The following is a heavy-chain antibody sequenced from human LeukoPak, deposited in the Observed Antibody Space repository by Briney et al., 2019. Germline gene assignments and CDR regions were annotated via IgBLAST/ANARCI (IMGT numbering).Heavy chain of an antibody. V-gene: IGHV3-23*01. J-gene: IGHJ6*03. CDR2: ISGSGGST. Sequence: GFLRLFCAASGFNFSSYAISWGRPAPGEGLEWVSAISGSGGSTYYADSVRGRFTISSDNSKNTLYLQMNSLRAEDTAVYYCAKDLSYGDSGYYYYMDVWGKGTTVTVSS. CDR1: GFNFSSYA. CDR3: AKDLSYGDSGYYYYMDV. D-gene: IGHD4-17*01.